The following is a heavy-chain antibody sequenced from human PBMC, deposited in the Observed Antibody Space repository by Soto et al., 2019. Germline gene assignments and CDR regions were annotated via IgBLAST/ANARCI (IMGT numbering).Heavy chain of an antibody. CDR3: ARDLYKGAPRDYYYYYGMDV. CDR1: GYTFTGYY. D-gene: IGHD1-20*01. CDR2: INPNSGGI. J-gene: IGHJ6*02. Sequence: ASVKVSCKASGYTFTGYYMHWVRQAPGQGLEWMGWINPNSGGINYAQKFQGWVTMTRDTSISTAYMELSRLRSDDTAVYYCARDLYKGAPRDYYYYYGMDVWGQGTTVTVSS. V-gene: IGHV1-2*04.